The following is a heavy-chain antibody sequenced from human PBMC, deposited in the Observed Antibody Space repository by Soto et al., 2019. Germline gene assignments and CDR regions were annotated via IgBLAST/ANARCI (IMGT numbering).Heavy chain of an antibody. J-gene: IGHJ3*02. D-gene: IGHD3-16*02. CDR3: ARDNRVMITFGGVIATDAFDI. Sequence: GGSLRLSCAASGFTFSSYWMSWVRQAPGKGLEWVANIKQDGSEKYYVDSVKGRFTISRDNAKNSLYLQMNSLRAEDTAAYYCARDNRVMITFGGVIATDAFDIWGQGTMVTVSS. CDR2: IKQDGSEK. V-gene: IGHV3-7*01. CDR1: GFTFSSYW.